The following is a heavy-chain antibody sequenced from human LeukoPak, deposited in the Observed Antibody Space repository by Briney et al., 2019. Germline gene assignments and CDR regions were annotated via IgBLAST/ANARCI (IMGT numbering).Heavy chain of an antibody. Sequence: QPGGSLRLSCAASGFTFSSYEMNWVRQAPGKGLEWVSYISSRGGTIYYADSVKGRFTISRDNAKNSMYLQMNSLRAEDTAVYYCAELGITMIGGVWGKGTTVTISS. CDR2: ISSRGGTI. J-gene: IGHJ6*04. D-gene: IGHD3-10*02. CDR1: GFTFSSYE. CDR3: AELGITMIGGV. V-gene: IGHV3-48*03.